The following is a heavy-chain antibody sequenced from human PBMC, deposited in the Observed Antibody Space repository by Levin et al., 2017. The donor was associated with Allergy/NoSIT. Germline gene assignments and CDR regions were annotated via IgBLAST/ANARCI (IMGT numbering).Heavy chain of an antibody. CDR2: ISWDSSGK. D-gene: IGHD3-16*01. CDR1: GFTFNDWA. Sequence: SCAASGFTFNDWAMHWVRQPPGKGLEWVSAISWDSSGKGYAASVRGRFTISRDNAKNSLYLQMDSLRAEDTALYYCVKGDYAFDHWGQGTLVTVSS. CDR3: VKGDYAFDH. V-gene: IGHV3-9*01. J-gene: IGHJ4*02.